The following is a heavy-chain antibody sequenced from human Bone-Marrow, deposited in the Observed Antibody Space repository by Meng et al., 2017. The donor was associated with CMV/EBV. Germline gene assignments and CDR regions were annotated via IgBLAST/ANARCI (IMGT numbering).Heavy chain of an antibody. CDR3: AGTWSYNWNYVGAYYFDY. CDR2: INPSRGTR. Sequence: ASVKVSCKASGYTFITYNMNWVRQAPGQGLEWMGIINPSRGTRNYSQKFQDRVTMTRDTSTSTVYMELSSLRSEDTAVYYCAGTWSYNWNYVGAYYFDYWGQGTLVTVSS. V-gene: IGHV1-46*01. CDR1: GYTFITYN. J-gene: IGHJ4*02. D-gene: IGHD1-7*01.